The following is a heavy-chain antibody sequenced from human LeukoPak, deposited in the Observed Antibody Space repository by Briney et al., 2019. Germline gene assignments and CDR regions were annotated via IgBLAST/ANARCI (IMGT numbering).Heavy chain of an antibody. CDR2: IKQDGSEK. CDR3: ARDLRYDFWSGSFDY. V-gene: IGHV3-7*01. J-gene: IGHJ4*02. D-gene: IGHD3-3*01. Sequence: GGSLRLSCAASGFTFSSYWMSWVRQAPGKGLEWVANIKQDGSEKYYVDSVKGRFTISRDNAKNSLYLQMNSLRAEDTAVYYCARDLRYDFWSGSFDYWGQGTLVTVSS. CDR1: GFTFSSYW.